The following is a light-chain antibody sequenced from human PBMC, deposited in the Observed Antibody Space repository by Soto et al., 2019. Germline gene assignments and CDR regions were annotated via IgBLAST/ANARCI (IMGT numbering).Light chain of an antibody. V-gene: IGKV3-15*01. J-gene: IGKJ5*01. Sequence: EIVLTQSPATLSLSPGERATLSCRASQSVSSNLAWYQQKPGQAPRLLIYDASTRATGIPARFSGSGSGTEFTLTISSLQSEDFAVYYCQQYNNWPWVPCGRGTLLEVK. CDR1: QSVSSN. CDR3: QQYNNWPWVP. CDR2: DAS.